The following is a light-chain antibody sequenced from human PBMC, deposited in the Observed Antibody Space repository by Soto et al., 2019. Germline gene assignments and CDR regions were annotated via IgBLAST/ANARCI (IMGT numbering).Light chain of an antibody. CDR1: QSVSSY. CDR2: DAS. V-gene: IGKV3-11*01. Sequence: EIVLTQSPATLSLSPGERATLSCRASQSVSSYLAWYQQKPGQAPRLLIYDASNRATGIPARFSGSGSGTDVPLTISSLGPEGFAVYYCQQRSNWPPVTFGQGTKLEIK. CDR3: QQRSNWPPVT. J-gene: IGKJ2*01.